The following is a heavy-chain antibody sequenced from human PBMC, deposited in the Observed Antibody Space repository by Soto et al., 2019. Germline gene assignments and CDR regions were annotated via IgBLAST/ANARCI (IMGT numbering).Heavy chain of an antibody. J-gene: IGHJ2*01. D-gene: IGHD6-19*01. CDR3: AGPSSGWSAHTGPGYFDL. V-gene: IGHV3-53*02. Sequence: EVQLVETGGGLIQPGGSLRLSCAASGFTVSSNYMSWVRQAPGKGLEWVSVIYSGGSTYYADSVKGRFTISRDNSKNTLDLQMNSLRAEYTAVYYCAGPSSGWSAHTGPGYFDLWGRGTLVTVSS. CDR2: IYSGGST. CDR1: GFTVSSNY.